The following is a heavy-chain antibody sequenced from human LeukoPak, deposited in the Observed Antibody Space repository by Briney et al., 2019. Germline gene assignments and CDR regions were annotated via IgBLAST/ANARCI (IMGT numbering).Heavy chain of an antibody. D-gene: IGHD6-19*01. V-gene: IGHV3-73*01. CDR1: GFTFSSYG. Sequence: GGSLRLSCAASGFTFSSYGMHWVRQASGKGLEWVGRIRSKANSYATAYAASVKGRFTISRDDSKNTAYLQMSSLKTEDTAVYYCTRVSVTGDYYYYGMDVWGQGTTVTVSS. CDR3: TRVSVTGDYYYYGMDV. J-gene: IGHJ6*01. CDR2: IRSKANSYAT.